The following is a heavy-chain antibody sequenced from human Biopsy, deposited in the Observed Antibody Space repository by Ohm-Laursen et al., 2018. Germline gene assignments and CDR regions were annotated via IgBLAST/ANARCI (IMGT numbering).Heavy chain of an antibody. CDR1: KFTVRTNS. D-gene: IGHD2-15*01. CDR2: IYAGATT. Sequence: SLRLSCSASKFTVRTNSMSWVRLAPGKGLEWVSVIYAGATTYYPDSVKGRFTISRDNSRNTVYLQMDSLRGEYTAVYFCARGSGSGFYFDQWGQGTLVTVSS. J-gene: IGHJ4*02. CDR3: ARGSGSGFYFDQ. V-gene: IGHV3-66*01.